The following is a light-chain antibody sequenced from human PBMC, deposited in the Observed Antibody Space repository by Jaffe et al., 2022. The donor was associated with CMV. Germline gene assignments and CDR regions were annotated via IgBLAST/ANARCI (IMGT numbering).Light chain of an antibody. CDR3: QQYYSTPRT. J-gene: IGKJ1*01. CDR2: WAS. Sequence: DIVMTQSPDSLAVSLGERATINCKSSQSVLYRSNNKNYLAWYQQKPGQAPKLLIYWASSRESGVPGRFSGSGSGTDFTLTISSLQAEDVAVYYCQQYYSTPRTFGQGTKVEIK. V-gene: IGKV4-1*01. CDR1: QSVLYRSNNKNY.